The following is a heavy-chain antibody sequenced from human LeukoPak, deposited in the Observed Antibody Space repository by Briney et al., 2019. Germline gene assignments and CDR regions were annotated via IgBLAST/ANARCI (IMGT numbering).Heavy chain of an antibody. J-gene: IGHJ4*02. Sequence: ASVKVSCKASGYTFTRYAMHWVRQAPGQRLEWMGWINAGNGNTKYSQKFQGRVTITRDTSASTAYMELSSLRSEDTAVYYCARGTRSGPVEDYWGQGTLVTVSS. CDR1: GYTFTRYA. CDR3: ARGTRSGPVEDY. V-gene: IGHV1-3*01. D-gene: IGHD3-10*01. CDR2: INAGNGNT.